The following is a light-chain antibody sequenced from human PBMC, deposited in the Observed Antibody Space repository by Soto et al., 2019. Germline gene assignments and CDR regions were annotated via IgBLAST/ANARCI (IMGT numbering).Light chain of an antibody. J-gene: IGKJ1*01. CDR3: QQYNNWPRT. CDR2: GAS. Sequence: IAMTPSPATLSVSPWARVTRSCRASQSVSANLAWYQQKPGQAPRLLIHGASTRATGIPARFSGSGSGTEFSLTSSSLQSEDFTVYYCQQYNNWPRTFGQGTKVDIK. V-gene: IGKV3-15*01. CDR1: QSVSAN.